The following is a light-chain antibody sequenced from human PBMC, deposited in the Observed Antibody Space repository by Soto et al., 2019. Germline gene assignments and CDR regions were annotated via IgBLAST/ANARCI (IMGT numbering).Light chain of an antibody. J-gene: IGKJ1*01. CDR2: GAS. CDR3: QQYGSSPAT. V-gene: IGKV3-20*01. Sequence: IVLTQSPATLSLSPGDGATLSCRASETVSSSYLAWYQQKPGQAPRLLIYGASSRATGIPDRFTGSGSGTDFTLSVSRLEPEDFAVYFCQQYGSSPATFGQGTKVDIK. CDR1: ETVSSSY.